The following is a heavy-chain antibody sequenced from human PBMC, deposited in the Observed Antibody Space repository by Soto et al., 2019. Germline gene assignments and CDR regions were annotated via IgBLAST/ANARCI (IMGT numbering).Heavy chain of an antibody. J-gene: IGHJ4*02. V-gene: IGHV4-4*02. D-gene: IGHD2-21*01. CDR3: ARHIAVSGTRGFDH. CDR2: IFHTGSA. CDR1: GCSITSNW. Sequence: QVQLQESGPGLMKPSGTLSLTCAVSGCSITSNWWSWVRQPPGKGLEWIAEIFHTGSANYNPSLMGRLTISMDKSRNHLSLNLNSVTAADTAVYYCARHIAVSGTRGFDHWGQGTLVTVSS.